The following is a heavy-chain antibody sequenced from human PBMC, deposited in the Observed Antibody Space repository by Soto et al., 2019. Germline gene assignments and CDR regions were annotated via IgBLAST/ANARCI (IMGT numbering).Heavy chain of an antibody. V-gene: IGHV1-69*06. CDR2: IIPIFGTA. J-gene: IGHJ6*02. D-gene: IGHD2-21*01. CDR1: GGTFSSYA. CDR3: ARDQEVKQYYYYYVMDV. Sequence: QVQLVQSGAEVKKPGSSVKVSCNASGGTFSSYAISWVRQAPGQGLEWMGGIIPIFGTANYAQKFQGRVTITADKSTSTAYMELSSLRSEDTAVYYCARDQEVKQYYYYYVMDVWGQGTTVTVSS.